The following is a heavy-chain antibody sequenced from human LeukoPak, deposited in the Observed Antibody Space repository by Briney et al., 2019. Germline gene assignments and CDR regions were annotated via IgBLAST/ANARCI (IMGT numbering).Heavy chain of an antibody. Sequence: PGGSLRLSCAASGFTFDDYGMSWVRQAPGKGLEWVSGINWNGGSTGYADSVKGRFTISRDNAKNSLYLQMNSLRAEDTAVYYCARGTGSGRGTNWFDPWGQGTLVTVSS. J-gene: IGHJ5*02. CDR2: INWNGGST. CDR3: ARGTGSGRGTNWFDP. V-gene: IGHV3-20*04. D-gene: IGHD6-19*01. CDR1: GFTFDDYG.